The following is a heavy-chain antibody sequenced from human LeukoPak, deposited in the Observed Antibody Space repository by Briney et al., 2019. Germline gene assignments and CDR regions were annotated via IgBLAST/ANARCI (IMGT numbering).Heavy chain of an antibody. CDR3: ARVAGSIDY. D-gene: IGHD6-19*01. V-gene: IGHV1-8*03. CDR2: MNPNSGNT. Sequence: EASVKVSCKASGYTFTSYDINWVRQATGQGLEWMGWMNPNSGNTGYAQKFQGRVTITRSTSISTAYMELSSLRPEGTAVYYCARVAGSIDYWGEGTLVTVSS. CDR1: GYTFTSYD. J-gene: IGHJ4*02.